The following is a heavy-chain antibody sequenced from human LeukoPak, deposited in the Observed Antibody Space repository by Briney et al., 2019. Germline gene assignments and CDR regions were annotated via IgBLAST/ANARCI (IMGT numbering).Heavy chain of an antibody. CDR1: GGSISSYY. CDR3: ARRLYGSGSYYAGDAFDI. D-gene: IGHD3-10*01. V-gene: IGHV4-4*07. Sequence: PSETLSLTCTVSGGSISSYYWSWIRQPAGKGLEWIGRIYTSGSTNYNPSLKSRVTMSVDTSKTQFSLKLSSVTAADTAVYYCARRLYGSGSYYAGDAFDIWGQGTMVTVSS. CDR2: IYTSGST. J-gene: IGHJ3*02.